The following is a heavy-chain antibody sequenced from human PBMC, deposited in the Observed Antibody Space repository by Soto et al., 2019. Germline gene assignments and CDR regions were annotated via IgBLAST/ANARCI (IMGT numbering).Heavy chain of an antibody. CDR1: GDSISTYY. CDR2: IYYSGST. J-gene: IGHJ6*02. D-gene: IGHD3-10*01. CDR3: ARQGFGPLHGLVDV. V-gene: IGHV4-59*08. Sequence: PSETLSLTCTVSGDSISTYYWSWIRQPPGKGLEWIGYIYYSGSTNYNPSLQSRVAISLDTSKSQFSLKVTSVTATDTAVYYCARQGFGPLHGLVDVWGQGTTVTVSS.